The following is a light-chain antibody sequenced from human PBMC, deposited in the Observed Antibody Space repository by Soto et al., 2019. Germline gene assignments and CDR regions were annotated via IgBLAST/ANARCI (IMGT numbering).Light chain of an antibody. CDR1: QSISSW. V-gene: IGKV1-5*03. CDR3: QQYHVDRT. CDR2: KAS. J-gene: IGKJ1*01. Sequence: DIPMTQSPSTLSASVGDRVTITCRASQSISSWLAWYQQKPGKAPKLLIYKASSLESGVPSRFSGTGSGTEFTLTISSLQPDDFATYYCQQYHVDRTFGQGTKVEIK.